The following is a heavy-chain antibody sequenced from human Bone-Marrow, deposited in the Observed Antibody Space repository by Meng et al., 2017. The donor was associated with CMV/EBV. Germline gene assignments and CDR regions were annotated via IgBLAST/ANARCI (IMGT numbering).Heavy chain of an antibody. Sequence: ASVKVSCKASGYTFTSYDITWVRQAPGQGLEWMGWISPYNANTNYAQKLQGRVTMTRDTSISTAYMELSRLRSDDTAVYYCARDEPYGPAIGWGQGTLATVSS. CDR3: ARDEPYGPAIG. V-gene: IGHV1-18*01. J-gene: IGHJ4*02. CDR1: GYTFTSYD. D-gene: IGHD2-2*01. CDR2: ISPYNANT.